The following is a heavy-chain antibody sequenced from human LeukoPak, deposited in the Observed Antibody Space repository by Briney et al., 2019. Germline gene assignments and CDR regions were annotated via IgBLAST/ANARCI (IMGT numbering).Heavy chain of an antibody. V-gene: IGHV3-21*01. Sequence: GGSLRLSCAASGFTFSSYSMNWVRQAPGKGLEWVSSISNSSSYIYYADSVKGRFTISRDNAKNSLYLQMNSLRAEDTAVYYCARAQGRGFDYWGQGTLVTVSS. D-gene: IGHD1-26*01. J-gene: IGHJ4*02. CDR2: ISNSSSYI. CDR1: GFTFSSYS. CDR3: ARAQGRGFDY.